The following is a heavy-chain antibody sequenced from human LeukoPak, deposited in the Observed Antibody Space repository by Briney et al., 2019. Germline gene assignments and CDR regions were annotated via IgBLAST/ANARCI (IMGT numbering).Heavy chain of an antibody. Sequence: GGSLRLSCAASGFTFSSYAMHWVRQAPGKGLEWVAVISYDGSNKYYADSVKGRFTISRDNSKNTLYLQMNSLRAEDTAVYYCAREVDFDIWGQGTMVTVSS. J-gene: IGHJ3*02. CDR3: AREVDFDI. CDR2: ISYDGSNK. V-gene: IGHV3-30-3*01. CDR1: GFTFSSYA.